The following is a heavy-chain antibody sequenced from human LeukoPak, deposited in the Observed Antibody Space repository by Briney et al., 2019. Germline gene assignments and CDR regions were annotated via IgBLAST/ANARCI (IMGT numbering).Heavy chain of an antibody. CDR1: GFTFSNYA. V-gene: IGHV3-23*01. J-gene: IGHJ4*02. D-gene: IGHD3/OR15-3a*01. CDR2: ISGSGGTT. Sequence: PGGSLRLSCAASGFTFSNYALTWVRQAPAKGLEWVSVISGSGGTTYFADSVKGRFTISRDSARHTLYLQMNGLRAEDTAVYYCAKAHLLDWLLPFDYWGQGTLVTVSS. CDR3: AKAHLLDWLLPFDY.